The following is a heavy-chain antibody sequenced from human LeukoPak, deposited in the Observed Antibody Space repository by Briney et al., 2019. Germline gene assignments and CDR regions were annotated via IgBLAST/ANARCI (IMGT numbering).Heavy chain of an antibody. Sequence: GGSLRLSCAASGFTFSSYWMSWVRQAPGTGLEWVANIKEDGSEKYYADSVKGRFTISRDNAKNSLSLQMNSLRVEDTAIYYCARDERLLSFLKWGQGTLVTVSS. J-gene: IGHJ4*02. CDR2: IKEDGSEK. D-gene: IGHD3-3*01. CDR1: GFTFSSYW. CDR3: ARDERLLSFLK. V-gene: IGHV3-7*01.